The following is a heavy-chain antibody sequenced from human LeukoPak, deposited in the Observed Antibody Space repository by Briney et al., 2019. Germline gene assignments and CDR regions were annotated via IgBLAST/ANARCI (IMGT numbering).Heavy chain of an antibody. CDR3: AHRRSGYDWNHGDFDY. Sequence: SGPTLVKPTQTLTLTCSFSGFSLTTRPLGVGCVRQPPGKTLEWLAVIYWDDDKRYNPSLKTRLTVTTATSKNQVVLIMTNMDPVDTATYYCAHRRSGYDWNHGDFDYWGQGTLVTVSS. CDR1: GFSLTTRPLG. J-gene: IGHJ4*02. V-gene: IGHV2-5*02. D-gene: IGHD1-20*01. CDR2: IYWDDDK.